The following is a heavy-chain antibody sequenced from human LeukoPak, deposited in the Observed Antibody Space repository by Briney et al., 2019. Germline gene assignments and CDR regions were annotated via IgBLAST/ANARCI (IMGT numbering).Heavy chain of an antibody. CDR1: GFTFTISA. CDR3: AADGEAHDAFDI. V-gene: IGHV1-58*01. CDR2: IVVSRGNT. J-gene: IGHJ3*02. Sequence: SVKVSCTASGFTFTISAVQWVRQARGQRLDWIGWIVVSRGNTNYAKKFQERVTTTRDMSTSTAYMELSSLRSEDTAVYYCAADGEAHDAFDIWGQGTTVTVSS.